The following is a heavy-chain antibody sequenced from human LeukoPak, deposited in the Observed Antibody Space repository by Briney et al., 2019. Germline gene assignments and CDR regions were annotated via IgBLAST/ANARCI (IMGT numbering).Heavy chain of an antibody. Sequence: ASVKVSCKTSVYIFSSYGISWVRQAPGQGLEWMGWSSANNGNTKYAQKLQGRVIMTKDTSTNTAYMEPRSLRVDDTAVYYCARDGYSYGYWMYYFDYWGQGTLVTVSS. J-gene: IGHJ4*02. CDR1: VYIFSSYG. D-gene: IGHD5-18*01. V-gene: IGHV1-18*01. CDR3: ARDGYSYGYWMYYFDY. CDR2: SSANNGNT.